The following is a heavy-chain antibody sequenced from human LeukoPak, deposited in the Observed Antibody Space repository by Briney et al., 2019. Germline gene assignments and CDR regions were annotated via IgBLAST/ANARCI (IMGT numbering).Heavy chain of an antibody. CDR1: GGSISSSSYY. Sequence: SETLSLTCTVSGGSISSSSYYWGWIRQPPGKGLEWIGSIYYSGSTNYNPSLKSRVTISVDTSKNQFSLKLSSVTAADTAVYYCARDPSYYYGSGSYYDYWGQGTLVTVSS. V-gene: IGHV4-39*07. J-gene: IGHJ4*02. CDR2: IYYSGST. CDR3: ARDPSYYYGSGSYYDY. D-gene: IGHD3-10*01.